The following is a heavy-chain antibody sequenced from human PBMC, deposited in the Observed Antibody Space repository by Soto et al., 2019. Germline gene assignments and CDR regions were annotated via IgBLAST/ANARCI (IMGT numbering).Heavy chain of an antibody. CDR3: ARVFSTTPRTYYGLDV. D-gene: IGHD2-2*01. Sequence: ASVKVSCKASGYTFTSYFMHWVRQAPGQGLEWMGIINPSGSTNYAQKFQGRVTMTRDTSTSTVYMEVSSLRSEDTAVYYCARVFSTTPRTYYGLDVWGQGITVTVFS. CDR2: INPSGST. V-gene: IGHV1-46*01. CDR1: GYTFTSYF. J-gene: IGHJ6*01.